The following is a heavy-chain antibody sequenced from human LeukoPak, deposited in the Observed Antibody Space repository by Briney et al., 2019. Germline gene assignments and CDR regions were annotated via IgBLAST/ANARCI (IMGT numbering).Heavy chain of an antibody. J-gene: IGHJ4*02. CDR1: SASVSSYY. CDR2: IYHSGST. D-gene: IGHD2-2*01. CDR3: ARDKSGSTSGYDRTIPPGHFDY. Sequence: SETLSLTCTISSASVSSYYWSWIRQPPGKGLEWIGYIYHSGSTNYNPSLKSRVTISLDTSKNQFSLKLSSVTAADTAVYYCARDKSGSTSGYDRTIPPGHFDYWDQGTLVTVSS. V-gene: IGHV4-59*02.